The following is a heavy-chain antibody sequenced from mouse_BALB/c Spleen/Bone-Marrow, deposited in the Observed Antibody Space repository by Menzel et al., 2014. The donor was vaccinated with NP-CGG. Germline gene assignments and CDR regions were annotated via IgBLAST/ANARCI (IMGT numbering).Heavy chain of an antibody. Sequence: VQLKQSGAELVKPGASVKVSCTASAFTFTNFLIDWVKQRPEQGLEWIGTINPGSDSSTYDEKFRGKATLTADNSSNTASMQLSSLTSDDTAEYFCARSCYYDYDDGGPFAYWGQGTLVTVSA. CDR1: AFTFTNFL. CDR2: INPGSDSS. J-gene: IGHJ3*01. D-gene: IGHD2-4*01. CDR3: ARSCYYDYDDGGPFAY. V-gene: IGHV1-54*01.